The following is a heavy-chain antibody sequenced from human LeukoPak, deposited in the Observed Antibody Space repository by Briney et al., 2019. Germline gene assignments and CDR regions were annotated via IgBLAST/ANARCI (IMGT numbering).Heavy chain of an antibody. CDR2: IYYSGST. D-gene: IGHD5-12*01. CDR3: ARARPYSGYGLPFDY. Sequence: LRLSCAASGFTFSRYAMSWVRQAPGKGLEWIGYIYYSGSTYYNPSLKSRVTISVDTSKNQFSLKLSSVTAADTAVYYCARARPYSGYGLPFDYWGQGTLVTVSS. V-gene: IGHV4-31*02. J-gene: IGHJ4*02. CDR1: GFTFSRYA.